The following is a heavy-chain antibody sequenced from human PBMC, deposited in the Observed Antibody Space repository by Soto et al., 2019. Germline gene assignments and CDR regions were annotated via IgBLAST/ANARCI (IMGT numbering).Heavy chain of an antibody. CDR2: IYYSGST. CDR1: GGSISSSSYY. Sequence: SETLSLTCTVSGGSISSSSYYWGWIRQPPGKGLEWIGSIYYSGSTYNNPSLKSRVTISVDTSRNQFSLKLSSVTAADTAVYYCARHAVLRRYYYYYIDVWGKGTTVTVSS. D-gene: IGHD6-6*01. CDR3: ARHAVLRRYYYYYIDV. V-gene: IGHV4-39*01. J-gene: IGHJ6*03.